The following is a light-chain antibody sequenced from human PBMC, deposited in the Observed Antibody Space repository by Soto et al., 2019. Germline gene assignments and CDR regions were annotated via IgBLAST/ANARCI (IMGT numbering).Light chain of an antibody. Sequence: EIVMTQSPATLSVSPGERATLSCRASQSVSSNLAWYQQKPGQAPRLLIYGASTRATGIPARFSGSGSGTEFTLTISSLQSEDFAVYYCQQYKNWPPADFFGPGTKVDIK. CDR3: QQYKNWPPADF. CDR2: GAS. V-gene: IGKV3-15*01. J-gene: IGKJ3*01. CDR1: QSVSSN.